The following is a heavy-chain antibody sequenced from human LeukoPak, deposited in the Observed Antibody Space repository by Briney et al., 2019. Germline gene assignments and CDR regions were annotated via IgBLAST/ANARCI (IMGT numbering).Heavy chain of an antibody. D-gene: IGHD3-3*01. V-gene: IGHV3-7*01. Sequence: GGSLRLSCTASGFTFSNFGMHWVRQAPGKGLEWVANIKQDGSEKYYVDSVKGRFTISRDNAKNSLYLQMNSLRAEDTAVYYCARDRGDYDFWSGYVSWFDPWGQGTLVTVSS. CDR3: ARDRGDYDFWSGYVSWFDP. CDR2: IKQDGSEK. J-gene: IGHJ5*02. CDR1: GFTFSNFG.